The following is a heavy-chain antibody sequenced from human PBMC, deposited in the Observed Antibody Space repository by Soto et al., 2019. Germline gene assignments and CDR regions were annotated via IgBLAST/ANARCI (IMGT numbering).Heavy chain of an antibody. CDR2: ISYDANNK. CDR3: ARESGFCITTSCSVSYFFYGMDV. J-gene: IGHJ6*02. CDR1: GFIFSSYA. Sequence: GGSLRLSCAASGFIFSSYAIHWVRQTPGKGLEWVSFISYDANNKYYADSVKGRFTISRDNSKNTVYLQMNSLRDEDTAVYYCARESGFCITTSCSVSYFFYGMDVWGQGTKVTVSS. D-gene: IGHD2-2*01. V-gene: IGHV3-30*04.